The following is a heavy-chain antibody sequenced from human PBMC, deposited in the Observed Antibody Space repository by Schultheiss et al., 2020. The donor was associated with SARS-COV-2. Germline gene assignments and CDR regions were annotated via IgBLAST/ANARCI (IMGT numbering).Heavy chain of an antibody. CDR2: INPNSGGT. J-gene: IGHJ5*02. D-gene: IGHD2-2*01. Sequence: ASVKVSCKASGYTFTSYGISWVRQAPGQGLEWMGRINPNSGGTNYAQKFQGRVTMTRDTSISTAYMELSRLRSDDTAVYYCARVVPAAIGWFDPWGQGTLVTVSS. CDR1: GYTFTSYG. V-gene: IGHV1-2*06. CDR3: ARVVPAAIGWFDP.